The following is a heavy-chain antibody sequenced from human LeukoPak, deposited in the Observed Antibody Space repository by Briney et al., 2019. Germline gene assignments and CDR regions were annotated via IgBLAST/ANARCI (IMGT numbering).Heavy chain of an antibody. CDR1: GFTFSSYE. CDR3: ARVRSGWYFNAFDI. Sequence: PGGSLRLSCAASGFTFSSYEMNWVRQAPGKGLEWVSYISSSSSTIYYADSVKGRFTISRDNAKNSLYLQMNSVRAEDTAVYYCARVRSGWYFNAFDIWGQGTMVTVSS. J-gene: IGHJ3*02. CDR2: ISSSSSTI. D-gene: IGHD6-19*01. V-gene: IGHV3-48*01.